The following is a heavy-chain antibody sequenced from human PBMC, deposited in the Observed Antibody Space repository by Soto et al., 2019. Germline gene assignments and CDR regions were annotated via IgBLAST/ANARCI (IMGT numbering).Heavy chain of an antibody. J-gene: IGHJ4*02. CDR3: ARMVTRVSYYGDADEY. Sequence: SEPLTLSCAVYGLSFSRYFLRWFRQAPGKRLEWIGEIKHTGSTNYSPSVKSRVTISVDTSKNQFSLKLSSVTAADAAVFYCARMVTRVSYYGDADEYWGQGSLVT. CDR1: GLSFSRYF. CDR2: IKHTGST. D-gene: IGHD4-17*01. V-gene: IGHV4-34*01.